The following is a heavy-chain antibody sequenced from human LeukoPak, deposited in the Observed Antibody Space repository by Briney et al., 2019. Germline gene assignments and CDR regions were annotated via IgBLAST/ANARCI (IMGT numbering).Heavy chain of an antibody. CDR1: GFTFSNAW. J-gene: IGHJ1*01. V-gene: IGHV3-15*01. CDR3: AGTNYYGSGSAEYFQH. D-gene: IGHD3-10*01. Sequence: GGSLRLSCAASGFTFSNAWMSWVRQAPGKGLEWVGRIKSKTDGGTTDYAAPVKGRFTISRDNPKNSLYLQMNSLRAEDTAVYYCAGTNYYGSGSAEYFQHWGQGTLVTVSS. CDR2: IKSKTDGGTT.